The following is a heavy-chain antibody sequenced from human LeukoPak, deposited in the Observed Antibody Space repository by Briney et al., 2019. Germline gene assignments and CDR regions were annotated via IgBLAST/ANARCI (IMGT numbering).Heavy chain of an antibody. D-gene: IGHD4-17*01. V-gene: IGHV1-2*02. CDR2: INPNSGGT. CDR1: GYTFTGYY. CDR3: ARDGGLHGDYALREVNWFDP. J-gene: IGHJ5*02. Sequence: ASVKASCKASGYTFTGYYMHWVRQAPGQGLEWMGWINPNSGGTNYAQKFQGRVTMTRDTSISTAYMELSRLRSDDTAVYYCARDGGLHGDYALREVNWFDPWGQGTLVTVSS.